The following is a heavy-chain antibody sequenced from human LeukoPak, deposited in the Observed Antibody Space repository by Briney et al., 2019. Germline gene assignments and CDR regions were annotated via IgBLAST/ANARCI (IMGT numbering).Heavy chain of an antibody. D-gene: IGHD3-22*01. CDR3: ARVVQSTDSSGFYLPESFQH. CDR2: IYHSGST. Sequence: SETLSLTCTVSGYSISSGYHWGWIRQPPGEGLEWIGSIYHSGSTYYNPSLKSRVTISVDTSKNQFSLKLRSVTAADTAVYYCARVVQSTDSSGFYLPESFQHWGQGTLVTVSS. J-gene: IGHJ1*01. V-gene: IGHV4-38-2*02. CDR1: GYSISSGYH.